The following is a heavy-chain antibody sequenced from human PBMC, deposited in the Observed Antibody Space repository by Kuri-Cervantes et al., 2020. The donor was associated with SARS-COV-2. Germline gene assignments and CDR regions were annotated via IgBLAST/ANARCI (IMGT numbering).Heavy chain of an antibody. J-gene: IGHJ4*02. D-gene: IGHD3-3*01. CDR1: GGSFSGYK. CDR3: ASFGARFLFDY. V-gene: IGHV4-34*01. Sequence: SETLSLTCAVYGGSFSGYKWNWIRQSPGKGLEWIGEINHSGSTNYNPSLKSRVTISVDTSKNQFSLKLSSVTAADTAVYYCASFGARFLFDYWGQGTLVTVSS. CDR2: INHSGST.